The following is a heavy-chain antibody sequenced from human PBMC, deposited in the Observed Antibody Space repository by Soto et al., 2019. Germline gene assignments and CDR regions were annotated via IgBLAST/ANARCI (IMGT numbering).Heavy chain of an antibody. D-gene: IGHD3-16*02. CDR1: GGSISSGGYY. Sequence: SETLSLTCTVSGGSISSGGYYWSWIRQHPGKGLEWIGYIYYSGSTYYNPSLKSRVTISVDTSKNQFSPKLSSVTAADTAVYYCARDYLDYFDYWGQGTLVTVSS. V-gene: IGHV4-31*03. CDR2: IYYSGST. CDR3: ARDYLDYFDY. J-gene: IGHJ4*02.